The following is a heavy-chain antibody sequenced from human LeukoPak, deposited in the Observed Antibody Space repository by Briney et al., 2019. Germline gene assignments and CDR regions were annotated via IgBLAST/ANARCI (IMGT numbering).Heavy chain of an antibody. CDR2: ICYSGST. D-gene: IGHD2-2*01. Sequence: PSETLSLTCTVPGGSISSSSYCWVWFRQPPGKGLEWIGTICYSGSTFYNPSLKSRVTTSVDTSKNQFSLKLSSVTAADTAVYYCARGHSRYCSSTSCYRQYYYYYYYMDVWGKGTTVTVSS. J-gene: IGHJ6*03. V-gene: IGHV4-39*01. CDR1: GGSISSSSYC. CDR3: ARGHSRYCSSTSCYRQYYYYYYYMDV.